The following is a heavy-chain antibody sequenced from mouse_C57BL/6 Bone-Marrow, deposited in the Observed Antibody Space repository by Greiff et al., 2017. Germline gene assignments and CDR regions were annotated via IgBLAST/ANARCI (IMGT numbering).Heavy chain of an antibody. Sequence: VQLQQPGAELVKPGASVKMSCKASGYTFTSYWITWVKQRPGQGLEWIGDIYPGSGSTNYNEKFKSKATLTVDTSSSTAYMQLSSLTSEDSAVYYCARHYGSSFCYAMDYWGQGTSVTVSS. D-gene: IGHD1-1*01. CDR3: ARHYGSSFCYAMDY. CDR2: IYPGSGST. J-gene: IGHJ4*01. V-gene: IGHV1-55*01. CDR1: GYTFTSYW.